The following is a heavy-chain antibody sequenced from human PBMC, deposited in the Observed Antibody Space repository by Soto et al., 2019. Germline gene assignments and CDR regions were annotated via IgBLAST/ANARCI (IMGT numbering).Heavy chain of an antibody. J-gene: IGHJ4*02. CDR3: AKESSSGSFDY. Sequence: RLPRAASGLTFSSHAVSWVSQAPGKGLEWVSAISGSGGSTYYADSVKGRFTISRDNSKNTLYLQMNSLRAEDTAVYYCAKESSSGSFDYWGQGTLVTVSS. D-gene: IGHD6-19*01. CDR2: ISGSGGST. CDR1: GLTFSSHA. V-gene: IGHV3-23*01.